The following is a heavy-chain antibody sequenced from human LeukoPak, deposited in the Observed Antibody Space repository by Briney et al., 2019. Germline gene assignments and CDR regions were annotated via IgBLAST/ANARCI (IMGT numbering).Heavy chain of an antibody. Sequence: GGSLRLSCTASGFTFSDCDMNWFRQAPGKGLEWVASISYRSSHIYYADSAKGRFTISRDNAKNSLYLQMKKWRAEDTAVYYCGRAFWGQGTLVTVSS. J-gene: IGHJ4*02. CDR2: ISYRSSHI. V-gene: IGHV3-21*06. CDR1: GFTFSDCD. CDR3: GRAF.